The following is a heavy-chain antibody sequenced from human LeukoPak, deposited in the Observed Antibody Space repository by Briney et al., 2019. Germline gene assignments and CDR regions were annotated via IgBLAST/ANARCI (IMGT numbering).Heavy chain of an antibody. D-gene: IGHD1-14*01. J-gene: IGHJ4*02. CDR1: GFTFSSYA. V-gene: IGHV3-30-3*01. Sequence: GSLRLSCAASGFTFSSYAMHWVRQAPGKGLEWVAVISYDGSNKYYADSVKGRFTISRDNSKNTLYLQMNSLRAEDTAVYYCARDSRLGLKRNPFDYWGQGTLVTVSS. CDR2: ISYDGSNK. CDR3: ARDSRLGLKRNPFDY.